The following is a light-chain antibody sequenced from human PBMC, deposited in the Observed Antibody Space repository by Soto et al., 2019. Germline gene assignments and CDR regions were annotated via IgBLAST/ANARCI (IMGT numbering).Light chain of an antibody. CDR2: DVS. V-gene: IGLV2-14*01. J-gene: IGLJ1*01. CDR3: NSYTSSGTGV. Sequence: QSALTQPASVSGCPGQSITISCTGTSSDVGGYNYVSWYQQHPGKAPKLMIYDVSNRPSGVSNRFSGSKSGNTASLTISGLQPEDEADYYCNSYTSSGTGVFGTGTKVTVL. CDR1: SSDVGGYNY.